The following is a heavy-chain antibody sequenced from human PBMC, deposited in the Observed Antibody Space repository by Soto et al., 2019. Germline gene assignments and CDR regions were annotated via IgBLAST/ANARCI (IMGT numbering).Heavy chain of an antibody. CDR2: IDASDSYT. CDR1: VYSFTSYW. D-gene: IGHD5-12*01. CDR3: ASPNTGYDIPLPR. Sequence: ESLKIACKGSVYSFTSYWISWVRQMPGKGLECMGRIDASDSYTNYSPSFQGHVTISADKSISTAYLQWSSLKASDTAMYYCASPNTGYDIPLPRWGQGTMVTVSS. V-gene: IGHV5-10-1*01. J-gene: IGHJ4*02.